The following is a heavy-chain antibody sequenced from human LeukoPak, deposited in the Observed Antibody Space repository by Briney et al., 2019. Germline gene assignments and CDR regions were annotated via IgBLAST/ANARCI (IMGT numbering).Heavy chain of an antibody. J-gene: IGHJ4*02. D-gene: IGHD3-9*01. Sequence: GGSLRLSCAASGFTFSSYAMSWVRQAPGKGLEWVSAISGSGGSTYYADSVKGRFTISRDNSKNTLYLQMNSLRAEDTAVYYCARVYFPTPYYFDYWGQGTLVTVSS. CDR2: ISGSGGST. CDR3: ARVYFPTPYYFDY. V-gene: IGHV3-23*01. CDR1: GFTFSSYA.